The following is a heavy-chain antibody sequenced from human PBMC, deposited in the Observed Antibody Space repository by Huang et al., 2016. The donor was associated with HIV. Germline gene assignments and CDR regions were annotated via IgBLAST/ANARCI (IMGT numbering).Heavy chain of an antibody. CDR2: VRGSGSTT. CDR3: ATDPDRNYGTDWDEGDY. V-gene: IGHV3-23*01. D-gene: IGHD2-21*01. CDR1: GFSFSTYA. Sequence: EVQLLESGGGLVEPGRSLRLSCAASGFSFSTYAMSWVRQVQRKGLEWVSSVRGSGSTTYYAGSVKGRFTISRDNSKNTLYLQIHSLTAEDTAMYYCATDPDRNYGTDWDEGDYWGQGTLVTVSS. J-gene: IGHJ4*02.